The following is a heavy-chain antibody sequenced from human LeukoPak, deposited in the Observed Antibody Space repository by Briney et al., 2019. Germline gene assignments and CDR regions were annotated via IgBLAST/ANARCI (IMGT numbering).Heavy chain of an antibody. CDR1: GFTFSSHM. V-gene: IGHV3-30*18. Sequence: HPGGSLRLSCAASGFTFSSHMMHWVRQAPAKGLEWVAVISYDGRKKYYGDSVKGRFTISRDNSKNTLYLQMNSLRAEDTAVYYCAKDKGIQLWFGYWGQGTLVTVSS. J-gene: IGHJ4*02. CDR2: ISYDGRKK. D-gene: IGHD5-18*01. CDR3: AKDKGIQLWFGY.